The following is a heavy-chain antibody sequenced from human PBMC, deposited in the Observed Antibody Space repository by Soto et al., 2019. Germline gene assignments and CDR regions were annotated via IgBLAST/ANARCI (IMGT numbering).Heavy chain of an antibody. CDR2: IFSNDEK. CDR3: ARIRATPLAGIEHYYYSYGMDV. J-gene: IGHJ6*02. Sequence: QVTLKESGPVLVKPTETLTLTCTVSGFSLSNARMGVSWIRQPPGKALEWLAHIFSNDEKSYSTSLKSRLTISKDTSNSQVVLTMTNMDPVDTATYYCARIRATPLAGIEHYYYSYGMDVWGQGTTVTVSS. CDR1: GFSLSNARMG. V-gene: IGHV2-26*01. D-gene: IGHD6-13*01.